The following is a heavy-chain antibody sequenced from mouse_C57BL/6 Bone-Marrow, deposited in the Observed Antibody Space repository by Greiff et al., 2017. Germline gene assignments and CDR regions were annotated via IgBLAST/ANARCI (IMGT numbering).Heavy chain of an antibody. CDR1: GYTFTSYG. Sequence: VQLQQSGAELARPGASVKLSCKASGYTFTSYGISWVKQRTGQGLEWIGEIYPRSGNTYYNEKFKGKATLTADKSSSTAYMELRSLTSEDSAVYFCARCGTWFAYWGQGTLVTVSA. J-gene: IGHJ3*01. D-gene: IGHD4-1*01. CDR3: ARCGTWFAY. V-gene: IGHV1-81*01. CDR2: IYPRSGNT.